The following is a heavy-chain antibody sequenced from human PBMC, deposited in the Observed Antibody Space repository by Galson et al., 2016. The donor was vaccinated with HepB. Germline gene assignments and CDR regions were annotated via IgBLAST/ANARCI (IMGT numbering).Heavy chain of an antibody. CDR1: GFTFSDDY. D-gene: IGHD1-1*01. CDR3: ARRMELFDL. Sequence: SLRLSCAASGFTFSDDYMSWIRQAPGRGLEWVSFISSSSSYTKFADSVKGRFTISRDNAKKSLYMQMNSLRAEDTAVNYCARRMELFDLWGQGTLVTVSS. V-gene: IGHV3-11*06. CDR2: ISSSSSYT. J-gene: IGHJ4*02.